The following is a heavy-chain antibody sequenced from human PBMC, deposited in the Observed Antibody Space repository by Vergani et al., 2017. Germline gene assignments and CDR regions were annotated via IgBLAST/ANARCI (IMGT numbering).Heavy chain of an antibody. V-gene: IGHV1-69*12. J-gene: IGHJ4*02. D-gene: IGHD3-10*01. CDR1: GGTFSSYA. CDR2: VIPIFGTA. CDR3: ARDISITMVLGVITLDY. Sequence: QVQLVQSGAEVKKPGSSVKVSCKASGGTFSSYAISWVRQAPGQGLGWMGGVIPIFGTANYAQKFQGRVTITADETTSTSYMELSSLRSEDTAVYYRARDISITMVLGVITLDYWGQGTLVTVSS.